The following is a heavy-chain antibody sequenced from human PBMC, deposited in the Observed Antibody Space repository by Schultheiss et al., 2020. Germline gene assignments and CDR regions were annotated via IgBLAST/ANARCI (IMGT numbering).Heavy chain of an antibody. J-gene: IGHJ4*02. CDR2: ISGGGVST. D-gene: IGHD1-26*01. V-gene: IGHV3-23*01. CDR1: GFTFSSFA. CDR3: ARAGNLDS. Sequence: GESLKISCAASGFTFSSFAINWVRQAPGKGLEWVSTISGGGVSTNYADSVNGRFTISRDNSKNTVYLQMNSLRADDTAIYYCARAGNLDSWGQGTLLTVSS.